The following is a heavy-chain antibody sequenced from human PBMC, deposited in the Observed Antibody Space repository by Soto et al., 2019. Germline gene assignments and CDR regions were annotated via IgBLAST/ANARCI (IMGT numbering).Heavy chain of an antibody. D-gene: IGHD3-22*01. J-gene: IGHJ4*02. CDR2: LDYGRSA. CDR3: ALRSMAVVPEY. CDR1: GDSLSSYY. V-gene: IGHV4-59*01. Sequence: QVQLQESGPGLVKPSETLSLTCAVSGDSLSSYYCMWIRQPPGKGLESIGYLDYGRSANYNPSLKSRVTLSVATSTNQCSLTLRSMTAADTAVYYCALRSMAVVPEYWGQGTLVTVSS.